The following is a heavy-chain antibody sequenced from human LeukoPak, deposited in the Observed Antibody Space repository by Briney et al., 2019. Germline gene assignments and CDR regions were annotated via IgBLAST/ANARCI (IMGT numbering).Heavy chain of an antibody. CDR2: INDGGNKK. CDR1: GFTFNTCG. J-gene: IGHJ4*02. D-gene: IGHD3/OR15-3a*01. V-gene: IGHV3-30*02. CDR3: VKDFHNSWTFDY. Sequence: PGGSLRLSCAASGFTFNTCGMHWVRQAPGRGLEWVAFINDGGNKKDYADSVKGRLTISRDTSKNTLYLQMNSLRVEDTAVYYCVKDFHNSWTFDYWGQGTLVTVSS.